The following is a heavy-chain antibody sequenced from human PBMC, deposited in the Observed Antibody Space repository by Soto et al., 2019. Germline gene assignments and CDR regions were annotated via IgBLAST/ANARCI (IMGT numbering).Heavy chain of an antibody. Sequence: QVQLVQSGAEVKKPGASVKVSCKASGYTSTSYGISWVRQAPGQGLEWMGWISAYNGNTNYAQKLQGRVTMTTDTSTSTAYMELTSLRSDDTAVYYCAFYYDYVWGSPPAFDIWGQGTMVTVSS. D-gene: IGHD3-16*01. CDR1: GYTSTSYG. CDR2: ISAYNGNT. CDR3: AFYYDYVWGSPPAFDI. J-gene: IGHJ3*02. V-gene: IGHV1-18*04.